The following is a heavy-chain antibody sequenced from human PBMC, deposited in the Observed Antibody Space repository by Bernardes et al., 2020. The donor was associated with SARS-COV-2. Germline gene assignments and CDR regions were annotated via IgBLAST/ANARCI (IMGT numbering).Heavy chain of an antibody. Sequence: ASPKVCCKAFGYTLSHYAITWVREAPGQGLEWMGWISGYNGKTSYSQNLQGRLSMTIDTSTSTAYMELRSLRSDDTAVYYCARAPYGDYEEGWLDSWGQGTLVTVSS. J-gene: IGHJ5*01. CDR2: ISGYNGKT. V-gene: IGHV1-18*01. CDR1: GYTLSHYA. D-gene: IGHD2-21*01. CDR3: ARAPYGDYEEGWLDS.